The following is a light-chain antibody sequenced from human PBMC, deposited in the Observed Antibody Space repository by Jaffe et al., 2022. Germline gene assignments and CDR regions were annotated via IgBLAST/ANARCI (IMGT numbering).Light chain of an antibody. V-gene: IGLV1-47*01. J-gene: IGLJ2*01. CDR1: SSNIGSYY. Sequence: QSVLTQPPSASGTPGQRVTISCSGSSSNIGSYYVYWYQQFPGTAPKLLIYRNNQRPSGVPDRFSGSKSGTSASLAISGLRSEDEADYYCAAWDDSLSGVVFGGGTKLTVL. CDR3: AAWDDSLSGVV. CDR2: RNN.